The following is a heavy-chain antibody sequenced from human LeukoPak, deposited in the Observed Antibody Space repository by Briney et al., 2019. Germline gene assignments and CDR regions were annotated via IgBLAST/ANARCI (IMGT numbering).Heavy chain of an antibody. CDR3: GRGPRRGKFGGAFDY. J-gene: IGHJ3*01. Sequence: PSETLSLTCTVSGGSISSHYWSWIRQPPGKGLEWIGYIYYSVSTNYNPSLKRRVTISVDTSKNQFSLKLSPVTGADTGGDYCGRGPRRGKFGGAFDYRGQGTMVTVSS. D-gene: IGHD1-26*01. CDR1: GGSISSHY. CDR2: IYYSVST. V-gene: IGHV4-59*11.